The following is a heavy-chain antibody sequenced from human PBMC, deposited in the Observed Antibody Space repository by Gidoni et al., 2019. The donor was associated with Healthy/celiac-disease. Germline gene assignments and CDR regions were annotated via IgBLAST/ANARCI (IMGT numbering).Heavy chain of an antibody. CDR2: IYTSGST. D-gene: IGHD6-19*01. Sequence: QVQLKESGPGRVKPSETMSLTCTVSGGSISSDYWSWIRQPAGKGLEWIGRIYTSGSTNYNPSLKRRVTMSVDTSKNQFSLKLSSVTAADTAVYYCARDSSGWYEPFDYWGQGTLVTVSS. CDR3: ARDSSGWYEPFDY. V-gene: IGHV4-4*07. J-gene: IGHJ4*02. CDR1: GGSISSDY.